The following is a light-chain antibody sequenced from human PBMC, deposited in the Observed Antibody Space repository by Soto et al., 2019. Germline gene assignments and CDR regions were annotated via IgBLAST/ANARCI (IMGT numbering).Light chain of an antibody. CDR1: QSVSSTY. Sequence: EVVLTQSPGTLSLSPGERATLSCRASQSVSSTYVAWYQHILGQTPRLLIYGASNRATGIPDRFSGSGSGTDFTLTISRLEPEDFAVYYCQQHGSSPWMFGQGTRVEIK. V-gene: IGKV3-20*01. CDR2: GAS. J-gene: IGKJ1*01. CDR3: QQHGSSPWM.